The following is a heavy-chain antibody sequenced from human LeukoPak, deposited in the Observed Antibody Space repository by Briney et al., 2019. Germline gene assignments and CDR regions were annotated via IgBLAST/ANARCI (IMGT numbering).Heavy chain of an antibody. J-gene: IGHJ4*02. CDR1: GGSISSSSYY. CDR2: IYYSGST. CDR3: ARDGRNYYDSSGYYAGLDY. V-gene: IGHV4-39*07. D-gene: IGHD3-22*01. Sequence: PSETLSLTCTVSGGSISSSSYYWGWIRQPPGKGLEWIGSIYYSGSTYYNPSLKSRVTISVDTSKNQFSLKLSSVTAADTAVYYCARDGRNYYDSSGYYAGLDYWGQGTLVTVSS.